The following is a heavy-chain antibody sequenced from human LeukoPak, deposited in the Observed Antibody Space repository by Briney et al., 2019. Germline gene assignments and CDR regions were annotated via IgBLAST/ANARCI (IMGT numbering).Heavy chain of an antibody. J-gene: IGHJ4*02. CDR2: ISSSSNNI. Sequence: GGSLRLSCAASGFTFSTYTMNWVRQAPGKGLEWVSSISSSSNNINYADSVKGRFTISRDNAKNSLYLQMNSLRAEDTAVYYCARGDYDILTGNDYWGQGTLVTVSS. CDR1: GFTFSTYT. D-gene: IGHD3-9*01. CDR3: ARGDYDILTGNDY. V-gene: IGHV3-21*04.